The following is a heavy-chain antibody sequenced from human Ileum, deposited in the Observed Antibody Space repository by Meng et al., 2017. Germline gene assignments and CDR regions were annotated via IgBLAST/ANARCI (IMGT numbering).Heavy chain of an antibody. Sequence: EVQLVESGGGLVQPGGSLRLSCAASGIAVSVNYMSWVRQAPGKGLERVSCMYVDGRTFYADSVKDRFTISRDSSKNTLYLQMNSLTAEDTAVYYCARSVNYESGGYYPWGQGTLVTVSS. CDR3: ARSVNYESGGYYP. CDR2: MYVDGRT. J-gene: IGHJ5*02. D-gene: IGHD3-22*01. V-gene: IGHV3-66*01. CDR1: GIAVSVNY.